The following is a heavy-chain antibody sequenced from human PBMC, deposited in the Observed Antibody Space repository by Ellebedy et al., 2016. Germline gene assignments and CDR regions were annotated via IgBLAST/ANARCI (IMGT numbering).Heavy chain of an antibody. CDR2: IYYSGST. J-gene: IGHJ4*02. V-gene: IGHV4-59*01. Sequence: SETLSLTXTVSGGSISSYYWSWIRQPPGKGLEWIGYIYYSGSTNYNPSLKSRVTISVDTSKNQFSLKLSSVTAADTAVYYCAGGYDILTGYYPPDYWGQGTLVTVSS. CDR3: AGGYDILTGYYPPDY. CDR1: GGSISSYY. D-gene: IGHD3-9*01.